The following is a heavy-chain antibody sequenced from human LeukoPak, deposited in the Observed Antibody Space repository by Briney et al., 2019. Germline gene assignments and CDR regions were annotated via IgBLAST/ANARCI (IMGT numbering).Heavy chain of an antibody. CDR3: ARHQDYYYYYMDV. J-gene: IGHJ6*03. V-gene: IGHV4-39*01. CDR1: GGSISSSSYY. CDR2: IYYSGST. Sequence: SETLSLTCTVSGGSISSSSYYWGWIRQPPGKGLEWIETIYYSGSTYYNPSLKSRVTISVDTSKNQFSLKLNSVTAADTAVYYCARHQDYYYYYMDVWGKGTTVTVSS.